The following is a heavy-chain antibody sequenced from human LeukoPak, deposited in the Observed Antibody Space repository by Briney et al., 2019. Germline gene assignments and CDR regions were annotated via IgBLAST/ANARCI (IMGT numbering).Heavy chain of an antibody. J-gene: IGHJ4*02. CDR3: AREEVVDY. CDR1: RFRFSTFP. CDR2: ISYDGSNK. Sequence: GGSLRLSCAASRFRFSTFPMGWVRQAPGKGLEWVAVISYDGSNKYYADSVKGRFTISRDNSKNTLYLQMNSLRAEDTAVYYCAREEVVDYWGQGTLVTVSS. V-gene: IGHV3-30-3*01.